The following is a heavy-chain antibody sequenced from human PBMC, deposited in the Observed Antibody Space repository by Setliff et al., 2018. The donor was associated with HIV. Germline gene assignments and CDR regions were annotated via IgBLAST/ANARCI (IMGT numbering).Heavy chain of an antibody. CDR2: VSYSGST. V-gene: IGHV4-59*08. CDR3: ARHGHFYDSSSSDAFDI. D-gene: IGHD3-22*01. J-gene: IGHJ3*02. CDR1: GGSISTYY. Sequence: PSETPSLTCNVSGGSISTYYWSWIRQPPGKGLEWLGYVSYSGSTNFNPSLESRLAMSVDMSKNHFSLKLRSVTAADTAVYYCARHGHFYDSSSSDAFDIWGHGTMVTVSS.